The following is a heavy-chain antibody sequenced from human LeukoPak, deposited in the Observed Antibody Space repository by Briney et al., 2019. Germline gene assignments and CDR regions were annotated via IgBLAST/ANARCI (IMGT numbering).Heavy chain of an antibody. Sequence: SETLSLTCAVYGGSFSGYYWSWIRQPPGKGLEWIGEINHSGSTNYNPSLKSRVTISVDTSKNQFSLKLSSVTAADTAVYYRARATLLWFGDYFDYWGQGTLVTVSS. V-gene: IGHV4-34*01. J-gene: IGHJ4*02. CDR3: ARATLLWFGDYFDY. D-gene: IGHD3-10*01. CDR1: GGSFSGYY. CDR2: INHSGST.